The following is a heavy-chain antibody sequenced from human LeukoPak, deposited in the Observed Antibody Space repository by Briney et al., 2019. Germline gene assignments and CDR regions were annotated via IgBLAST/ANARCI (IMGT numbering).Heavy chain of an antibody. CDR3: AKDSNGYYYYGMDV. V-gene: IGHV3-9*01. J-gene: IGHJ6*02. CDR1: GFTFSSYG. D-gene: IGHD2-8*01. Sequence: GGSLRLSCAASGFTFSSYGMHWVRQAPGKGLEWVSGISWNSGSIGYADSVKGRFTISRDNAKNSLYLQMNSLRAEDTALYYCAKDSNGYYYYGMDVWGQGTTVTVSS. CDR2: ISWNSGSI.